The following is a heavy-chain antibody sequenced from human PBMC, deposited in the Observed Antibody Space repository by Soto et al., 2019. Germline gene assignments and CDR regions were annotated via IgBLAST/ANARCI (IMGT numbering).Heavy chain of an antibody. V-gene: IGHV3-30*18. D-gene: IGHD6-19*01. CDR1: GFTFSSYG. CDR3: VKDGSSGWPYYYGLDV. CDR2: ISYDGSHK. J-gene: IGHJ6*02. Sequence: QVQLVESGGGVVQPGRSLRLCCAASGFTFSSYGMHWVRQAPGKGLEWVAVISYDGSHKYHADSVKGRFTISRDNSKNTLYLQMSSLRAEDTAVYYCVKDGSSGWPYYYGLDVWGQGTTVTVSS.